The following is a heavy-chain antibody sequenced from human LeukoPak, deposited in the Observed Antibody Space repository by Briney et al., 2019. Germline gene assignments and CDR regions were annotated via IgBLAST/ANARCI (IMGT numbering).Heavy chain of an antibody. J-gene: IGHJ4*02. Sequence: ALVKVSCKAFGYTFISYDINWVRQAPGQGLEWMGWISAYNGNTNDAPKFQGRVTITTDTSTSTAYIELRSLRSDDTAVYYCAREKSRYPYGYNYWGQGTLVTVSS. D-gene: IGHD5-18*01. V-gene: IGHV1-18*01. CDR1: GYTFISYD. CDR2: ISAYNGNT. CDR3: AREKSRYPYGYNY.